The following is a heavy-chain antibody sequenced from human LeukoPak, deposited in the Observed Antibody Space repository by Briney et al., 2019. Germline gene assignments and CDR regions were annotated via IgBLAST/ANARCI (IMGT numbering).Heavy chain of an antibody. D-gene: IGHD3-10*01. CDR1: GGSISSGGYY. J-gene: IGHJ4*02. CDR2: IYYSGST. CDR3: ARDARFGELVDY. V-gene: IGHV4-31*03. Sequence: SGTLSLTCTVSGGSISSGGYYWSWIRQHPGKGLEWIGYIYYSGSTYYNPSLKSRVTISVDTSKNQFSLKLSSVTAADTAVYYCARDARFGELVDYWGQGTLVTVSS.